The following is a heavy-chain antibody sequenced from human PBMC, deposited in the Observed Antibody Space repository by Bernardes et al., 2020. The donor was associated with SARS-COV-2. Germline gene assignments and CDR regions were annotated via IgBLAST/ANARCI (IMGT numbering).Heavy chain of an antibody. CDR1: GGSFSGYY. D-gene: IGHD6-19*01. CDR2: INHSGST. CDR3: ARGLRVTGYSSYYFDY. J-gene: IGHJ4*02. V-gene: IGHV4-34*01. Sequence: SETLSLTCAVYGGSFSGYYWSWIRQPPGKGLEWIGEINHSGSTNYNPSLKSRVTISVDTSKNQFSLKLSSVTAADTAVYYCARGLRVTGYSSYYFDYWGQGTLVTVSS.